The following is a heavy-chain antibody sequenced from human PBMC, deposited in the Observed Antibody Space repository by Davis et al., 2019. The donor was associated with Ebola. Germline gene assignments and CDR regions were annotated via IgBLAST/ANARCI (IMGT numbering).Heavy chain of an antibody. CDR1: GYTFTSYA. CDR2: INPNSGGT. V-gene: IGHV1-2*06. CDR3: ARGPYGMDV. J-gene: IGHJ6*02. Sequence: AASVKVSCKASGYTFTSYAMNWVRQAPGQGLEWMGRINPNSGGTNYAQKFQGRVTITADKSTSTAYMELSSLRSEDTAVYYCARGPYGMDVWGQGTTVTVSS.